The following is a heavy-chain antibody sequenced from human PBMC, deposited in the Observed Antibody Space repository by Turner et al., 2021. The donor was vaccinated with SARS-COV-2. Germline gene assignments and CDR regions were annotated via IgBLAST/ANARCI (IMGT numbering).Heavy chain of an antibody. CDR1: GYTFTGYY. Sequence: QVQLVQSGAEVKKRGASVKVSCKASGYTFTGYYMHWVRQAPGQGLEWMGWINPNSGGTNYAQKFQGRVTMTRDTSNSTAYMELSRLRSDDTAVYFCARDLFDLGSRWTQWGQGTLVTVSS. V-gene: IGHV1-2*02. D-gene: IGHD6-13*01. CDR3: ARDLFDLGSRWTQ. J-gene: IGHJ4*02. CDR2: INPNSGGT.